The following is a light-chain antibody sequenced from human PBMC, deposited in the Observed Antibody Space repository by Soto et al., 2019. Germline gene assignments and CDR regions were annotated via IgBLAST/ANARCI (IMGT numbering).Light chain of an antibody. Sequence: EIVLTQFPGALSLSPGERVTLSCRASQTVSNTYLAWYQQKSGQAPKFLIYGASNRATGIPDRFSGSGSGTEFTLTISSLQSEDFAVYYCQQYNNWPRTFGQGTKVEIK. J-gene: IGKJ1*01. CDR2: GAS. V-gene: IGKV3D-15*01. CDR1: QTVSNTY. CDR3: QQYNNWPRT.